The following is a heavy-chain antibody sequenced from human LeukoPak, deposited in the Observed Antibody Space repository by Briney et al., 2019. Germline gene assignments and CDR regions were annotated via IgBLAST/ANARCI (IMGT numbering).Heavy chain of an antibody. V-gene: IGHV1-46*01. CDR2: IIPSDGST. J-gene: IGHJ4*02. CDR1: GYSFTRYF. CDR3: ARGKVVTMVRGVIITYFDY. D-gene: IGHD3-10*01. Sequence: ASVKVSCKASGYSFTRYFIHWVRQAPGQGLEWMGIIIPSDGSTSYAQKFQGRVTMTRDTSTSTVYMELSSLRSEDTAVYYCARGKVVTMVRGVIITYFDYWGQGTLVTVSS.